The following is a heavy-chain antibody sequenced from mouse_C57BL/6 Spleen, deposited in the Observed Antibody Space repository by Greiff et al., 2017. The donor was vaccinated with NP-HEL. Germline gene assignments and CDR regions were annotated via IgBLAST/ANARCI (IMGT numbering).Heavy chain of an antibody. J-gene: IGHJ4*01. D-gene: IGHD1-1*01. CDR3: ARSSLRSYYYAMDY. CDR1: GYAFSSYW. Sequence: VKLMESGAELVKPGASVKISCKASGYAFSSYWMNWVKQRPGKGLGWIGQIYPGDGDTNYNGKFKGKATLTADKSSSTAYMQLSSLTSEDSAVYFCARSSLRSYYYAMDYWGQGTSVTVSS. CDR2: IYPGDGDT. V-gene: IGHV1-80*01.